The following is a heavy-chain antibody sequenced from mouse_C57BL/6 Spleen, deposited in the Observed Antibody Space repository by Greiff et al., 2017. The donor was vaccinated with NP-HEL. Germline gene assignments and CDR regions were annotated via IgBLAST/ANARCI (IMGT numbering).Heavy chain of an antibody. D-gene: IGHD1-1*01. CDR2: INPNNGGT. CDR3: ARGYYGSSYYFDY. J-gene: IGHJ2*01. Sequence: EVKLQQSGPELVKPGASVKIPCKASGYTFTDYNMDWVKQSHGKSLEWIGDINPNNGGTIYNQKFKGKATLTVDKSSSTAYMELRSLTSEDTAVYYCARGYYGSSYYFDYWGQGTTLTVSS. CDR1: GYTFTDYN. V-gene: IGHV1-18*01.